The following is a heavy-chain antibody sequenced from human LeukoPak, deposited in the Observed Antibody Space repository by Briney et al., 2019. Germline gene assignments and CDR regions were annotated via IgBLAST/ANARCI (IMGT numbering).Heavy chain of an antibody. J-gene: IGHJ4*02. CDR3: ATGFGWYVREGLQAPDY. V-gene: IGHV4-39*07. CDR1: GGSISSSSYY. Sequence: TSETLSLTCTVSGGSISSSSYYWGWIRQPPGKGLEWIGSIYYSGSTYYNPSLKSRVTISVDTSKNQFSLKLSSVTAADTAVYYCATGFGWYVREGLQAPDYWGQGTLVTVSS. CDR2: IYYSGST. D-gene: IGHD6-19*01.